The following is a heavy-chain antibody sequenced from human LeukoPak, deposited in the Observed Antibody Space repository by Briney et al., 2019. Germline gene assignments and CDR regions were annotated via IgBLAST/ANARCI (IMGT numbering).Heavy chain of an antibody. CDR2: INPNSGGT. J-gene: IGHJ4*02. CDR3: ARDPGNRYFDWLH. D-gene: IGHD3-9*01. CDR1: GYTFTGYY. Sequence: ASVKVSCKASGYTFTGYYMHWVRQAPGQGLEWMGWINPNSGGTNYAQKFQGWVTMTRDTSISTAYMELSRLRSDDTAVYYCARDPGNRYFDWLHWGQGTLVTVSS. V-gene: IGHV1-2*04.